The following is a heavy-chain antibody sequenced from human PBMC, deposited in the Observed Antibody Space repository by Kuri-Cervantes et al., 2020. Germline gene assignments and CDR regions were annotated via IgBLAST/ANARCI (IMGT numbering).Heavy chain of an antibody. CDR2: INGIGDYL. V-gene: IGHV3-21*01. J-gene: IGHJ4*02. CDR1: GFTFDDYV. D-gene: IGHD3-22*01. Sequence: GGSLRLSCAASGFTFDDYVMSGVRQAPGKGLEWVSSINGIGDYLYYADSMKGRFTISRDNAKNSLYLQMNSLRAEDTAVYYCARGDDNSGHYSRSLFYFDYWGQGTPVTVSS. CDR3: ARGDDNSGHYSRSLFYFDY.